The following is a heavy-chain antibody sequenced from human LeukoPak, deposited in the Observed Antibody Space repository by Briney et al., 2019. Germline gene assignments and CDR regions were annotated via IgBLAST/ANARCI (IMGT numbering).Heavy chain of an antibody. D-gene: IGHD3-16*01. CDR3: VRDHDYYFGY. V-gene: IGHV3-48*02. J-gene: IGHJ4*02. Sequence: PGGSLRLSCAASGFTLSSYNMNWVRQAPGKGPEWISYITTSIDIISYADSVKGRFTISRDNAKNSLYLQMDSLRDEDAAVYYCVRDHDYYFGYWGQGILVTVSA. CDR2: ITTSIDII. CDR1: GFTLSSYN.